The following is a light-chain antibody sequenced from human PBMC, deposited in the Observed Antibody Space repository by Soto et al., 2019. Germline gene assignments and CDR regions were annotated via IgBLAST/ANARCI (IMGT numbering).Light chain of an antibody. J-gene: IGKJ1*01. CDR1: QSISSW. CDR2: AAS. CDR3: QQYNSWWT. Sequence: DIQMTQSPSTLSASVGDRVIVTCRASQSISSWLAWYQQKPGKAPKLLIYAASSLQSGVPSRFSGSGSGTDFTLTISSLQPDDFATYYCQQYNSWWTFGQGTKVDIK. V-gene: IGKV1-5*01.